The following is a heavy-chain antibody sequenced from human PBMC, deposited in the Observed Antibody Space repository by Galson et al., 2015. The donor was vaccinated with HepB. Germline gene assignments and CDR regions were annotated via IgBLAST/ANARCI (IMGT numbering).Heavy chain of an antibody. V-gene: IGHV7-4-1*02. CDR1: GYSFTSYA. D-gene: IGHD2-21*01. J-gene: IGHJ3*02. CDR3: AKGLPSHAFDI. Sequence: SVKVSCKASGYSFTSYAVNWVRQAPGQGLEWMGWTNTNTGNPTYAQGFTGRFAFSLDTSVSTAYLQISSLQAGDTAVYYCAKGLPSHAFDIWGQGTMVTVS. CDR2: TNTNTGNP.